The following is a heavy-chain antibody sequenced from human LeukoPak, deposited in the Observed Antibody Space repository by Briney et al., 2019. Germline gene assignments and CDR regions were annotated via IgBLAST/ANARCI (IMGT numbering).Heavy chain of an antibody. Sequence: SVKVSCKASGGTFSSYAISWVRQAPGQGLEWMGRIIPILGIANYAQKFQGRVTITADKSTSTAYMELSSLRSEDTAVYYCARDYISNYYDSSGYSYTFDYWGQGTLVTVSS. J-gene: IGHJ4*02. D-gene: IGHD3-22*01. CDR2: IIPILGIA. CDR3: ARDYISNYYDSSGYSYTFDY. V-gene: IGHV1-69*04. CDR1: GGTFSSYA.